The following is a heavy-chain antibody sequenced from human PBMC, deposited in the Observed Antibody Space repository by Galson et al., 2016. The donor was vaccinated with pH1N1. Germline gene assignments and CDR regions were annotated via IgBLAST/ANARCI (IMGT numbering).Heavy chain of an antibody. Sequence: SLRLSCAASGFTLSSDWMHWIRQTPGKGLVWVSRINPSGTTINYADSVKGRFAISRDSAKNTLYLQMNSLRLGDTAVYYCVKDGGSNWARYLFDSWGHGTLVTVSS. D-gene: IGHD1-14*01. CDR2: INPSGTTI. V-gene: IGHV3-74*01. CDR3: VKDGGSNWARYLFDS. J-gene: IGHJ4*01. CDR1: GFTLSSDW.